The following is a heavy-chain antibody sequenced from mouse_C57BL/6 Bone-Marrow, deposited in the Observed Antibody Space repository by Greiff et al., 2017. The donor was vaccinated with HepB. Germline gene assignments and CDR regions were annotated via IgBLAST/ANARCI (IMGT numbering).Heavy chain of an antibody. CDR3: ASSSYFAY. J-gene: IGHJ3*01. D-gene: IGHD1-1*01. CDR2: INPNNGGT. V-gene: IGHV1-22*01. Sequence: EVKLMESGPELVKPGASVKMSCKASGYTFTDYNMHWVKQSHGKSLEWIGYINPNNGGTSYNQKFKGKATLTVNKSSSTAYMELRSLTSEDSAVYYCASSSYFAYWGQGTLVTVSA. CDR1: GYTFTDYN.